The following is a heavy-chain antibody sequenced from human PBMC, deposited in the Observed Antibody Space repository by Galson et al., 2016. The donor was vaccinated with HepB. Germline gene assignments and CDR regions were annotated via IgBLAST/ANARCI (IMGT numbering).Heavy chain of an antibody. J-gene: IGHJ6*02. CDR1: GFTFSRYW. Sequence: SLRLSCAVSGFTFSRYWMHWVRQAPGKGLVWVSRISGDGNTRHYADSVKGRFSISRDNARNTLYLQINSLSAEDTAVYFCATSVTFFVGSGDMDVWGQGTTVIVSS. CDR3: ATSVTFFVGSGDMDV. D-gene: IGHD3-3*01. V-gene: IGHV3-74*01. CDR2: ISGDGNTR.